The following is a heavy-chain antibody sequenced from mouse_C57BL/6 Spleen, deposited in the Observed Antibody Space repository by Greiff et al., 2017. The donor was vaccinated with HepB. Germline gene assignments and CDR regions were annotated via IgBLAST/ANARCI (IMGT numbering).Heavy chain of an antibody. CDR1: GFTFSDYG. V-gene: IGHV5-17*01. CDR3: ARHGPYYIDY. Sequence: EVKLVESGGGLVKPGGSLKLSCAASGFTFSDYGMHWVRQAPEKGLEWVAYISSGSSTIYYADTVKGRFTISRDNAKNTLFLQMTSLRSEDTAMYYCARHGPYYIDYWGQGTTLTVSS. D-gene: IGHD3-1*01. CDR2: ISSGSSTI. J-gene: IGHJ2*01.